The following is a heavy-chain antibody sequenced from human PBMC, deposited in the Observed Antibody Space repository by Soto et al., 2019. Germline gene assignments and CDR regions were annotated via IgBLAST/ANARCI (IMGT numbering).Heavy chain of an antibody. D-gene: IGHD1-26*01. Sequence: GGSLRLSCAASGFTFSSYAMHWVRQAPGKGLEWVAVISYDGSNKYYADSVKGRFTISRDNSKNTLYLQMNSLRAEDTAVYYCARKFQSFSGSYLTHLDYWGQGTLVTVSS. CDR1: GFTFSSYA. CDR2: ISYDGSNK. V-gene: IGHV3-30-3*01. J-gene: IGHJ4*02. CDR3: ARKFQSFSGSYLTHLDY.